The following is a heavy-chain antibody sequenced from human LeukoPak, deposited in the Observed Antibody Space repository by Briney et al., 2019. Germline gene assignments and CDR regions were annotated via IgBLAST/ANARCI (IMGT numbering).Heavy chain of an antibody. J-gene: IGHJ6*02. V-gene: IGHV3-23*01. Sequence: PGGSLRLSCAASGFTFGTYTMSWVRQAPGKGLEWVSTFSGSGGTTYYADSVKGRFTISRDNSKNTLYLQMNSLRAEDTAVYYCARDRITMVRGVILYYYGMDVWGQGTTVTVSS. CDR1: GFTFGTYT. CDR2: FSGSGGTT. D-gene: IGHD3-10*01. CDR3: ARDRITMVRGVILYYYGMDV.